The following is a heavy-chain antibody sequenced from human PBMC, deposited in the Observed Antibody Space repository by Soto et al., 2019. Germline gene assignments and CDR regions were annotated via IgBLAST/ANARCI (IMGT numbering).Heavy chain of an antibody. J-gene: IGHJ4*02. CDR3: GSVRVDFVMNYFNY. CDR2: INYGGST. D-gene: IGHD3-3*01. CDR1: GGSFSGYY. V-gene: IGHV4-34*01. Sequence: PSETLSLTCAVYGGSFSGYYWSWIRQPPGKGLEWIGEINYGGSTKYNPSLKSRGTISVDTSKNQLSLKLRSVTAADTAVDYCGSVRVDFVMNYFNYWGQGTLVTFS.